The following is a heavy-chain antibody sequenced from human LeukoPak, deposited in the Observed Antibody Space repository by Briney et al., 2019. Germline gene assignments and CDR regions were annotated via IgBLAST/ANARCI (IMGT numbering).Heavy chain of an antibody. CDR1: GFTFRSHD. Sequence: GGSLRLSCAASGFTFRSHDMSWVRQAPGKGLEWVSGISGSGGSTFYADYVKGRFTISRDNSKNTLYLQMNGLRAEDTAVYYCAKGPIGAKTFDYWGQGTLVTVSS. D-gene: IGHD3-10*01. CDR2: ISGSGGST. V-gene: IGHV3-23*01. J-gene: IGHJ4*02. CDR3: AKGPIGAKTFDY.